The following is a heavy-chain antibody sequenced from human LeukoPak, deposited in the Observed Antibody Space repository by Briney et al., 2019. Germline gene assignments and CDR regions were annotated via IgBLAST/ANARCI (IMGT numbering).Heavy chain of an antibody. CDR3: ARADGYNLGDF. CDR2: INPNTGGT. J-gene: IGHJ4*02. D-gene: IGHD5-24*01. V-gene: IGHV1-2*02. Sequence: GASVKDSCMDTGYTFTVYYLHRVRQAPGQRLEYMGWINPNTGGTNYVQKFQGRVTMTRDTSISTGYMELSSLRSDDTALYYCARADGYNLGDFWGQGTQVTVSS. CDR1: GYTFTVYY.